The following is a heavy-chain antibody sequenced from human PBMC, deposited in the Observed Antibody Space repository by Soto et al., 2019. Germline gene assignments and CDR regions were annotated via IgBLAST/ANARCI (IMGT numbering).Heavy chain of an antibody. CDR1: GGSISGINW. Sequence: QVQLQESGPGLVKPSGTLSLTCAVSGGSISGINWWYWVRQPPGKGLEWIGEIYHSGSTHYNPSLRSRVTLSVDKSENPFSLQLSSVTAADTAVCYCARFGGGLDVWGQGTTVTVSS. D-gene: IGHD3-10*01. V-gene: IGHV4-4*02. CDR3: ARFGGGLDV. CDR2: IYHSGST. J-gene: IGHJ6*02.